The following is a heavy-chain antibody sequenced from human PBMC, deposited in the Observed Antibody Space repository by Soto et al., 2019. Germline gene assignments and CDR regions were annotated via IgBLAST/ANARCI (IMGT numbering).Heavy chain of an antibody. CDR2: ISYDGSNK. CDR1: GFTFSRYA. J-gene: IGHJ4*02. V-gene: IGHV3-30-3*01. Sequence: ESGGGVVQPGRSLRLSCAASGFTFSRYAMHWVRQAPGKGLEWVAVISYDGSNKYYADSVKGRFTISRDNSKNTLYLQMNSLRAEDTAVYYCARDLGSGWSGFDYWGQGTLVTVAS. CDR3: ARDLGSGWSGFDY. D-gene: IGHD6-19*01.